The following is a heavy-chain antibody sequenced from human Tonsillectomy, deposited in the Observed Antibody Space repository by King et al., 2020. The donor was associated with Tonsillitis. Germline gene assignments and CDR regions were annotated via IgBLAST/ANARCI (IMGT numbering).Heavy chain of an antibody. Sequence: QVQLVESGGGVVQPGRSLRLSCAASGFTFSSYGMHWVRQAPGKGLEWVAVISYDGSNKYYADSVKGRFTISRDNSKNTLYLQMNSLRAKDTAVYYCAKGTYYDFWSGYSPNWYFDLWGRGTLVTVSS. CDR3: AKGTYYDFWSGYSPNWYFDL. CDR2: ISYDGSNK. D-gene: IGHD3-3*01. V-gene: IGHV3-30*18. CDR1: GFTFSSYG. J-gene: IGHJ2*01.